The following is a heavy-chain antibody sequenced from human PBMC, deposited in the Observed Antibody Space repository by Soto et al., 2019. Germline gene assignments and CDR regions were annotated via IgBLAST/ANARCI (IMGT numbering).Heavy chain of an antibody. D-gene: IGHD6-13*01. CDR3: ARDLGAYSSSGRYYYGLDV. Sequence: QVQLVESGGGVVQPGRSLRLSCAASGFTFSSYAMHWVRQAPGKGLEWVAVISYDGSNTYYADSVKGRFTISRDNLKNRLYLQMNSLRAEDTAVYYCARDLGAYSSSGRYYYGLDVWGQGTTVTVSS. V-gene: IGHV3-30-3*01. CDR1: GFTFSSYA. J-gene: IGHJ6*02. CDR2: ISYDGSNT.